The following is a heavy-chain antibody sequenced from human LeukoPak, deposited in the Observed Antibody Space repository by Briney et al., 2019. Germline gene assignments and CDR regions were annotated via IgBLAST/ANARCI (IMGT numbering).Heavy chain of an antibody. CDR3: ARGVSYPIYGMDV. Sequence: PGGSLRLSCAASGFTFSRYWMHWVRQAPGKGLVWVSRIDVDGTTTDYADSVEGRFTISRDNAKNTVSLQMNSLGAEDSAVYYCARGVSYPIYGMDVWGQGTTVTVSS. J-gene: IGHJ6*02. V-gene: IGHV3-74*01. CDR2: IDVDGTTT. CDR1: GFTFSRYW. D-gene: IGHD1-26*01.